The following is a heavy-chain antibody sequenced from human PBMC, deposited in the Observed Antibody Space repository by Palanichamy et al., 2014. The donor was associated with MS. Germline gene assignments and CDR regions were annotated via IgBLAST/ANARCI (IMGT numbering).Heavy chain of an antibody. CDR3: ARDPQGGFPPGFDY. CDR2: IYYSGST. J-gene: IGHJ4*02. V-gene: IGHV4-39*07. Sequence: QLQLQESGPGLVKPSETLSLTCTVSGGSISSSSYYWGWIRQPPGKGLEWIGSIYYSGSTYYNPSLKSRVTISVDTSKNQFSLKLSSVTAADTAVYYCARDPQGGFPPGFDYWGQGTLVTVSS. CDR1: GGSISSSSYY. D-gene: IGHD3-16*01.